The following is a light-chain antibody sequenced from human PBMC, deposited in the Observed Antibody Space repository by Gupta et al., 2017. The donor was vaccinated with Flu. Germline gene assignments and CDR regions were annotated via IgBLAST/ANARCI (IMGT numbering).Light chain of an antibody. CDR2: RSG. J-gene: IGLJ2*01. CDR3: AAWDASRSALV. V-gene: IGLV1-47*01. Sequence: SSDIGSSGVVSCHQQLPGTAPKLLIYRSGKRPSWVPDRFSASKSGTSASLTISGVRSEDEADYYCAAWDASRSALVFGGGTKLTVV. CDR1: SSDIGSSG.